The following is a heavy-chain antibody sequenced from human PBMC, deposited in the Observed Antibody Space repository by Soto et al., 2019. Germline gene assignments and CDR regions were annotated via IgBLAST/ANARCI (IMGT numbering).Heavy chain of an antibody. Sequence: PSETLSLTCTFSGGSISRYYWSLIRQPPGKGLEWIGYISDSGSTNYNPSLKGRFTISRDNAKKSLYLHMNSLRTEDTAFYFCARHLSVRGPFDHWGQGTLVTVSS. J-gene: IGHJ4*02. D-gene: IGHD5-12*01. V-gene: IGHV4-4*08. CDR1: GGSISRYY. CDR2: ISDSGST. CDR3: ARHLSVRGPFDH.